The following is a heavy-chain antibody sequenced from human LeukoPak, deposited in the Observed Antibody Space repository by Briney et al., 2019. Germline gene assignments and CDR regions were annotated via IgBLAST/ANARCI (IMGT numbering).Heavy chain of an antibody. CDR3: ARRAGAYSHPYDY. D-gene: IGHD4/OR15-4a*01. J-gene: IGHJ4*02. V-gene: IGHV3-53*01. Sequence: QTGRSLRLSCTVSGFTVSSNSMSWVRQAPGKGLEWVSFIYSGSTHYSDSVKGRFTISRDNSKNTLYLQMNSLRAEDTAVYYCARRAGAYSHPYDYWGQGTLVTVSS. CDR2: IYSGST. CDR1: GFTVSSNS.